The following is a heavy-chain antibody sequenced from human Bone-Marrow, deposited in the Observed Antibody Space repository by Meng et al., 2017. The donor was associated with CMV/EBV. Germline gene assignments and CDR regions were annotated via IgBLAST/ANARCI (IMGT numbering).Heavy chain of an antibody. CDR1: GFTFSNAW. Sequence: GGSLRLSCAASGFTFSNAWMSWVRQAPGKGLEWAGRIISKTDGGTTDYAAPVKGRFTISRDDSKNTLYLQMNSLKTEDTAVYYCTTVGPPRYSGSYFDCWGQGTTVTVSS. CDR3: TTVGPPRYSGSYFDC. J-gene: IGHJ4*03. V-gene: IGHV3-15*01. D-gene: IGHD1-26*01. CDR2: IISKTDGGTT.